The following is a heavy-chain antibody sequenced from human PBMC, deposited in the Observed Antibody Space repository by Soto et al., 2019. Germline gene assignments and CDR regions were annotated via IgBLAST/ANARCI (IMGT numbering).Heavy chain of an antibody. D-gene: IGHD6-13*01. CDR1: EDSGTGYW. J-gene: IGHJ5*02. V-gene: IGHV5-51*01. CDR3: ARLSSPSNCFDT. CDR2: IYPRDSDT. Sequence: GESLQNCRNGSEDSGTGYWNGWVLQMAGKGLKWKGIIYPRDSDTRHSRPFQGKDTISADKSISTAYLQWSSLKASDSAMYNCARLSSPSNCFDTWGQGTLVTVSS.